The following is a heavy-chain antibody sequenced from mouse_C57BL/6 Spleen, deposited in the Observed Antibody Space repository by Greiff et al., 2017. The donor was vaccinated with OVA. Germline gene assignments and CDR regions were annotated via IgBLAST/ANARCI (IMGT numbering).Heavy chain of an antibody. J-gene: IGHJ3*01. V-gene: IGHV1-82*01. CDR3: ASWDYSNSWFAY. D-gene: IGHD2-5*01. CDR2: IYPGDGDT. CDR1: GYSFSSSW. Sequence: VQLQQSGPELVKPGASVKISCKASGYSFSSSWMNWVKQRPGKGLEWIGRIYPGDGDTNYNGKFKGKATLTADKSSSTAYMQLSSLTSEDSAVYLSASWDYSNSWFAYWGQGTMVTVSA.